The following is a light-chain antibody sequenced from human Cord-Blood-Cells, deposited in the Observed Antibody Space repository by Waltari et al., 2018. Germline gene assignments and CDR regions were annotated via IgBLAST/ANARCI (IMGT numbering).Light chain of an antibody. CDR1: QSVLYSSNNTNY. Sequence: DIVMTQSPDSLAVSLGERATINCKSSQSVLYSSNNTNYLAWSQQKPGQPPKLLIYWASTRESGVPDRFSGSGSGTDFTLTIRSLHAEDVAVYYCQQYYRSPLTFGGGTKVEIK. CDR3: QQYYRSPLT. V-gene: IGKV4-1*01. CDR2: WAS. J-gene: IGKJ4*01.